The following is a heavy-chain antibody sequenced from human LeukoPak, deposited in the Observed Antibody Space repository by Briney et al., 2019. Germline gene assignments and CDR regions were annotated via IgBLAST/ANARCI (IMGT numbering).Heavy chain of an antibody. CDR2: ISGSGAST. D-gene: IGHD6-13*01. Sequence: GGSLRLSCAASGFTVSSTYMSWVRQAPGKGLEWVSGISGSGASTYYADSVKGRFTISRDNSQNTLYLQMNSLRAEDTAIYYCAKARAGDITAAFNYWGQGTLVTVSS. CDR1: GFTVSSTY. J-gene: IGHJ4*02. CDR3: AKARAGDITAAFNY. V-gene: IGHV3-23*01.